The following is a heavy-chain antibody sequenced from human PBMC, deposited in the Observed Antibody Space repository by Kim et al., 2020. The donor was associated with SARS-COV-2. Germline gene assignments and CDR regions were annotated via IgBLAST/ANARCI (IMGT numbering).Heavy chain of an antibody. V-gene: IGHV3-23*01. J-gene: IGHJ4*02. CDR2: ISGSGTKR. Sequence: GGSLRLSCAASGFAFNKFAMSWVRQAPGKGLEWVSAISGSGTKRYYADAVKGRFSISRDNSKNTIYLQLNTLGAEDTAIYYCTKDFLGDSKVWDFWGQGTLVTVSS. CDR3: TKDFLGDSKVWDF. D-gene: IGHD4-4*01. CDR1: GFAFNKFA.